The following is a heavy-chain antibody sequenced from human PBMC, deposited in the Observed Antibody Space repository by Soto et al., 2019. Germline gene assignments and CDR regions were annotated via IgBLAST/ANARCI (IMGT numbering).Heavy chain of an antibody. J-gene: IGHJ6*02. V-gene: IGHV1-2*04. CDR3: ARDHGYCCSTSCYWDYGMDV. CDR2: INPNSGGT. D-gene: IGHD2-2*03. CDR1: GYTFTGYY. Sequence: QVQLVQSGAEVKKPGASVKVSCKASGYTFTGYYMHWVRQAPGQGLEWMGWINPNSGGTNYAQKFQGWVTMTRDTSISTAYMELSRLRSDDTAVYYCARDHGYCCSTSCYWDYGMDVWGQGTTVTVSS.